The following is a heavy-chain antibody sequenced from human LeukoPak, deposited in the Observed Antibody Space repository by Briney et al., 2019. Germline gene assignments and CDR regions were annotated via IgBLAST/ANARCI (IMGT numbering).Heavy chain of an antibody. CDR3: AKDLESAYDCAGHYSPFDS. CDR2: ICKSGGST. V-gene: IGHV3-23*01. CDR1: GFTFSNFA. D-gene: IGHD3-22*01. Sequence: GGALRLSCAGSGFTFSNFAMSWVRQAPGRGLEWVSAICKSGGSTFYADSVRGRFTISRDNSMNTLFLQMNSLRAEDTAVYYCAKDLESAYDCAGHYSPFDSWAQGTLVTVSS. J-gene: IGHJ4*02.